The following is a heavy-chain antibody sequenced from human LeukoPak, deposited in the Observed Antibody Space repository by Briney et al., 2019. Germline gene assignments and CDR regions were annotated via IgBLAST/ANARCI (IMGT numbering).Heavy chain of an antibody. V-gene: IGHV4-59*01. D-gene: IGHD3-10*01. CDR2: IYNSGST. CDR1: GDSISIYY. CDR3: ARDRELGY. Sequence: PSETLSLTCTVSGDSISIYYWSWVRQPPGKGLEWIGYIYNSGSTNYNPSLKSRVTISVDTSKNQFSLKLTSVTAADTAVYYCARDRELGYWGQGTLVTVSS. J-gene: IGHJ4*02.